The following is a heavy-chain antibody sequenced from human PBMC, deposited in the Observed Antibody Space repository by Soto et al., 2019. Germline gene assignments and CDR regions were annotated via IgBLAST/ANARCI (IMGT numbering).Heavy chain of an antibody. D-gene: IGHD2-2*01. CDR2: INPIIGIT. CDR1: GYTFTDYF. V-gene: IGHV1-69*02. Sequence: ASVKVSCKASGYTFTDYFMNWMRQAPGQRLEWMGRINPIIGITKYAQKFQGRVTITADKSTSTAYMELSSLRSEDTAVYYCARNLVVPAASPGYYYGMDVWGQGTTVTVSS. J-gene: IGHJ6*02. CDR3: ARNLVVPAASPGYYYGMDV.